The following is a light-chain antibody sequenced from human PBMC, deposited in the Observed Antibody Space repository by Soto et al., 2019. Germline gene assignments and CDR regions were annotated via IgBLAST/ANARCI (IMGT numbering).Light chain of an antibody. CDR3: QQYNSYRT. V-gene: IGKV1-5*03. Sequence: DIQMTQSPSSLSASVGDRVTITCRASQGIRNDLGWYQQKPGKAPKLLIYKASSLESGVPSRFSGSGSGTEFTLTISSLQSDDFATYYCQQYNSYRTFGQGTKVDI. CDR1: QGIRND. J-gene: IGKJ1*01. CDR2: KAS.